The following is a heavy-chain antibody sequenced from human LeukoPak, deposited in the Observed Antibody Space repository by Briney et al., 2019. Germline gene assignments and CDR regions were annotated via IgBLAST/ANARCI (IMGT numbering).Heavy chain of an antibody. CDR1: GFTFSIYV. D-gene: IGHD4-17*01. J-gene: IGHJ4*02. V-gene: IGHV3-21*01. CDR3: ARDFTTVTTTSFDY. CDR2: LSGRGGNS. Sequence: GGSLRLSCAGSGFTFSIYVMSWVRQAPGKGLEWVSTLSGRGGNSYYADSVKGRFTISRDNAKNSLYLQMNSLRAEDTAVYYCARDFTTVTTTSFDYWGQGTLVTVSS.